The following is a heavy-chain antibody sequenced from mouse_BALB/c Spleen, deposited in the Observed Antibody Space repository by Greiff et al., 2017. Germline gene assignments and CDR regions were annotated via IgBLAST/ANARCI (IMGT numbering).Heavy chain of an antibody. CDR3: TLCDGYYGLGYFDV. V-gene: IGHV1S16*01. D-gene: IGHD2-3*01. Sequence: VQLQQSGAELVKPGASVKLSCKASGYTFTSYYMYWVKQRPGQGLEWIGEINPSNGGTNFHEKFKSKATLAVDKSSSTAYMQLSRLTSEDSAVYYCTLCDGYYGLGYFDVWGAGPTVTVSS. J-gene: IGHJ1*01. CDR1: GYTFTSYY. CDR2: INPSNGGT.